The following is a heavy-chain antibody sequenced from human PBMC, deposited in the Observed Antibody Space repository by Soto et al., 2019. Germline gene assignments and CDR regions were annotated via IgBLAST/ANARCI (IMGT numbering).Heavy chain of an antibody. CDR2: IYPGDSEA. Sequence: AESLKISCNGSEYTFPNYYLGWVRQMPGKGLEWMGIIYPGDSEATYSPSFQGQVTFSVDKSLNIAYLQWSSLKASDTGIYYCSITRHYHGAAFDSWGHGTLVTVSS. J-gene: IGHJ4*01. CDR3: SITRHYHGAAFDS. D-gene: IGHD3-10*01. V-gene: IGHV5-51*01. CDR1: EYTFPNYY.